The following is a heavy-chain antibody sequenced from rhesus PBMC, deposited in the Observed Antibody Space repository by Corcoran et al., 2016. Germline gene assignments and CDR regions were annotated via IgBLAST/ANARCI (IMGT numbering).Heavy chain of an antibody. CDR2: INGNSGNT. CDR1: GASISSHW. J-gene: IGHJ4*01. CDR3: ARESGEGY. V-gene: IGHV4-80*01. Sequence: QVQLQESGPGLGKPSETLSLTCDVSGASISSHWWSWVRQPPGKGLEWIGEINGNSGNTYYNPSLKSRLYISKDASKNQFSLKLSSVAAADTAVYYCARESGEGYWGQGVLVTVSS. D-gene: IGHD1-44*02.